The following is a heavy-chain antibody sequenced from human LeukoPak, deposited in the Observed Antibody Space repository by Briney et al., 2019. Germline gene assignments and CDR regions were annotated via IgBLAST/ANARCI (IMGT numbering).Heavy chain of an antibody. V-gene: IGHV3-30*18. CDR2: ISYDGSNK. J-gene: IGHJ4*02. Sequence: GGSLRLSCAASGFTFSSYGMHWVRQAPGKGLEWVAVISYDGSNKYYADSVKGRFTISRDNSKNTLYLQMNSLRAEDTAVYYCAKDQNIPYYDSSGYLDYWGQGTLVTVSS. D-gene: IGHD3-22*01. CDR3: AKDQNIPYYDSSGYLDY. CDR1: GFTFSSYG.